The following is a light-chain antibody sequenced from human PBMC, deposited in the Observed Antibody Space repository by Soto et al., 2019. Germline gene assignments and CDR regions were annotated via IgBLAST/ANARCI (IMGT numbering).Light chain of an antibody. V-gene: IGKV3-20*01. CDR1: HTVSSNY. CDR2: GAS. CDR3: QQHNSYPLT. Sequence: PGEIATLSCRASHTVSSNYLAWCQQRPGQAPRLLIYGASTRAAGIPARFSGSGSGTDFTLTISRLEPEDFATYYCQQHNSYPLTFGGGTKVDI. J-gene: IGKJ4*01.